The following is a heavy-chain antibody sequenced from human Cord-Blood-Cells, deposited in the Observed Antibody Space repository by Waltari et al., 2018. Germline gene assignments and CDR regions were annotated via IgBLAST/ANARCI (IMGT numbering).Heavy chain of an antibody. D-gene: IGHD2-21*02. V-gene: IGHV3-53*01. CDR3: ARDGHCGGDCYAFDI. Sequence: EVQLEESGGGLIQPGGSLRLSCAASGFTVSSNYMSWVRQAPGKGLEWVSVIYSGGSTYYADAGKGRFTRSRDNAKNTLYLQMNSLRAEDTAVYYCARDGHCGGDCYAFDIWGQGTMVTVSS. J-gene: IGHJ3*02. CDR1: GFTVSSNY. CDR2: IYSGGST.